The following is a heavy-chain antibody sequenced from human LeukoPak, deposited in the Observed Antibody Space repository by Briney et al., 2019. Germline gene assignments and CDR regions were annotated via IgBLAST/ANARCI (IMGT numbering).Heavy chain of an antibody. J-gene: IGHJ6*03. CDR3: ARQSGIAAAARRQYYYYYMDV. Sequence: GESLKISCEGSGYSFTSYWIGWVRQMPGKGLEWMGIIYPGDSDTRYSPSFQSQVIISADKSISTAYLQWSSLKASDTAMYYCARQSGIAAAARRQYYYYYMDVWGKGTTVTVSS. V-gene: IGHV5-51*01. D-gene: IGHD6-25*01. CDR1: GYSFTSYW. CDR2: IYPGDSDT.